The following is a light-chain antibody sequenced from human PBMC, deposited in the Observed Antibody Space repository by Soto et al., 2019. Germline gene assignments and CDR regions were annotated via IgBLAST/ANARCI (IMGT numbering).Light chain of an antibody. J-gene: IGLJ1*01. CDR2: EVT. Sequence: QSVLTQPASVSASPGQSVTISCAGTSSDVGGYNYVSWYQQRPGRAPKLMIYEVTYRPSGVSNRFSGSKSGNTASLTISGLQAEDEADYYCSSCTTSSTLVFGTGTKVTV. CDR3: SSCTTSSTLV. V-gene: IGLV2-14*01. CDR1: SSDVGGYNY.